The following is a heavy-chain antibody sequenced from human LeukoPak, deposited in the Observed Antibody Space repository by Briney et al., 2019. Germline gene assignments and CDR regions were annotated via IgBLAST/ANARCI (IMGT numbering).Heavy chain of an antibody. CDR1: GFTFSSYT. Sequence: GGSLTLSCAASGFTFSSYTMNWTRQAPGKGLEWVSYIISSTSTRSYADSVMGRFTISRDNDKNSLYLQMNSLRPEDTAVYYCARDKDYAFDIWGQGTIVTVSS. CDR3: ARDKDYAFDI. D-gene: IGHD3-16*01. CDR2: IISSTSTR. V-gene: IGHV3-48*01. J-gene: IGHJ3*02.